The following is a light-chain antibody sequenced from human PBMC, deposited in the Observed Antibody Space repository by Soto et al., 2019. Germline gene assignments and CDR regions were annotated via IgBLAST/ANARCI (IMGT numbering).Light chain of an antibody. Sequence: QSALTQPASVSGSPGQSITISCTGTSSDVGGYNYVSWYQQHPGKAPKLLIYEVINRPSGVSNRFSGSKSDNTASLTISGLQAEDEAEYYCSSYTSNNTLVFGTGTKLTVL. V-gene: IGLV2-14*01. CDR3: SSYTSNNTLV. CDR1: SSDVGGYNY. J-gene: IGLJ1*01. CDR2: EVI.